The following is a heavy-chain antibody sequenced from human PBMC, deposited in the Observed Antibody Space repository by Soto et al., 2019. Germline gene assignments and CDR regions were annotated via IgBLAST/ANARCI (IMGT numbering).Heavy chain of an antibody. CDR1: GYTFSNYG. D-gene: IGHD2-2*01. J-gene: IGHJ6*02. CDR3: ASSFPSSQWRYGMDV. Sequence: QVQLVQSGAEVKKPGASVKVSCKASGYTFSNYGFIWVRQAPGQRLEWMGWISAYNGNTNYAQKVQGRVTMTTDTSXXPAYRELRSLRSDDTAVYYCASSFPSSQWRYGMDVWGQGTTVTVSS. CDR2: ISAYNGNT. V-gene: IGHV1-18*01.